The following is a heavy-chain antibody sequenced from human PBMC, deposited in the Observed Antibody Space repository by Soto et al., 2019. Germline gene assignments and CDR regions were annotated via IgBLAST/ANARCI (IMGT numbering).Heavy chain of an antibody. CDR1: GGSISSYY. D-gene: IGHD3-10*01. Sequence: QVQLQESGPGLVKPSETLSLACTVSGGSISSYYWSWIRQPPGKGLEWIGYIYYSGSTDYNPSITSSVAISVATSKNLLPLKLSSVTAADTAVYYCARGDYYCSGSSCAVDSWGQGTLVTVSS. V-gene: IGHV4-59*01. J-gene: IGHJ4*02. CDR3: ARGDYYCSGSSCAVDS. CDR2: IYYSGST.